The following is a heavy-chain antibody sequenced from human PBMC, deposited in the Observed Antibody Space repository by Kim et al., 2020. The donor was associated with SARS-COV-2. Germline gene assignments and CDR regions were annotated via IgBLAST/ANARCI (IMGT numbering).Heavy chain of an antibody. CDR3: ARRSSGWEFDY. CDR1: EFTFSNYA. Sequence: GGSLRLSCAASEFTFSNYAMSWVRQAPGKGLEWVSTVSGGGHNTYYADSVKGRFTISRDNPKNTLYLQMNSLRAEDTAIYYCARRSSGWEFDYWGQGTLVTVSS. V-gene: IGHV3-23*01. J-gene: IGHJ4*02. CDR2: VSGGGHNT. D-gene: IGHD6-19*01.